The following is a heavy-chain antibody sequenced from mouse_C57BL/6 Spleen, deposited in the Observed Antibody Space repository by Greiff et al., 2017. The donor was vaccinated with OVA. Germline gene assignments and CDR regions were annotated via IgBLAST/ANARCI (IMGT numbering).Heavy chain of an antibody. V-gene: IGHV5-4*01. Sequence: EVKVVESGGGLVKPGGSLKLSCAASGFTFSSYAMSWVRQTPEKRLEWVATISDGGSYTYYPDNVKGRFTISRDNAKNNLYLQMSHLKSEDTAMYYCAREGPSNSFDYWGQGTTLTVSS. CDR3: AREGPSNSFDY. CDR1: GFTFSSYA. CDR2: ISDGGSYT. J-gene: IGHJ2*01. D-gene: IGHD2-10*02.